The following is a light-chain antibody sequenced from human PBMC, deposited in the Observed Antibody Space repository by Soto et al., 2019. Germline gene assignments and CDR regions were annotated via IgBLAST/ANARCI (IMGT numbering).Light chain of an antibody. CDR2: GAS. CDR1: QSVNKHY. J-gene: IGKJ5*01. CDR3: QQRYNWPPT. Sequence: EIVVKQSPGTLSLSPGERATLSSRASQSVNKHYLAWYQQKRGQAPRVLIYGASHRATGIPDRFSGSGSGTDFTLTISSLEPEDFAVYYCQQRYNWPPTFGQGTRLE. V-gene: IGKV3D-20*02.